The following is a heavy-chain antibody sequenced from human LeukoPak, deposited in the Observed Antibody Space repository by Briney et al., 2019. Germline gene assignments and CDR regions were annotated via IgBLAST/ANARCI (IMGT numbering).Heavy chain of an antibody. D-gene: IGHD3-22*01. CDR2: IYYSGRT. J-gene: IGHJ1*01. CDR1: GDSVSRSDSY. Sequence: SETLSLTCTIFGDSVSRSDSYWTWFRQPPGKGLRWIGTIYYSGRTYYSPSLKSRVTLSIDMSNNQFSLILSSVTAADTALYFCARRRYYDSSGYLEWGQGALVTVSS. CDR3: ARRRYYDSSGYLE. V-gene: IGHV4-39*01.